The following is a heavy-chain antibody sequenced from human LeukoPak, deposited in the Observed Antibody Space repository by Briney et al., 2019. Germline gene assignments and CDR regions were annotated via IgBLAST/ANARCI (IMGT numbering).Heavy chain of an antibody. D-gene: IGHD4-17*01. CDR1: GFTFSPYW. J-gene: IGHJ4*02. V-gene: IGHV3-7*01. CDR2: IKGDGSEK. Sequence: GGSLRLSCAASGFTFSPYWMSWVRQAPGKGLEWVANIKGDGSEKYFVDSVKGRFTISRDNARNSLYLQMNNLRAEDTAVYYCARELGGSYGAYLDSWGQGTPVTVSS. CDR3: ARELGGSYGAYLDS.